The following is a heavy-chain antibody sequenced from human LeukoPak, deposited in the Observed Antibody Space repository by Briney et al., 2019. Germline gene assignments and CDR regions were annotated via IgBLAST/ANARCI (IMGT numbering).Heavy chain of an antibody. V-gene: IGHV4-31*03. CDR1: GGSVSSGGYY. CDR2: IYYSGST. D-gene: IGHD3-22*01. J-gene: IGHJ4*02. Sequence: SETLSLTCTVSGGSVSSGGYYWSWIRQHPGKGLEWIGYIYYSGSTYYNPSLKSRVTMSVDTSKNQFSLSLSSVTAADTAVYYCARRSLYYFDSSGHSQYYFDYWGQGTLVTVSS. CDR3: ARRSLYYFDSSGHSQYYFDY.